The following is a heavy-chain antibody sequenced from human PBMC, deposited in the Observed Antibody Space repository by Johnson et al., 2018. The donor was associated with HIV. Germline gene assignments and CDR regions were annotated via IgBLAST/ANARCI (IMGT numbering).Heavy chain of an antibody. CDR2: ISYDGSNK. CDR3: AKWGTITGTTGVFDI. D-gene: IGHD1-7*01. Sequence: QVQLVESGGGVVQPGRSLRLSCAASGFTFSSYGMHWVRQAPGKGLEWVAVISYDGSNKHYADSVKGRFTISRDNSKNTLYLQMNSLRAEDTAVYYCAKWGTITGTTGVFDIWGQGTMVTVSS. J-gene: IGHJ3*02. CDR1: GFTFSSYG. V-gene: IGHV3-30*18.